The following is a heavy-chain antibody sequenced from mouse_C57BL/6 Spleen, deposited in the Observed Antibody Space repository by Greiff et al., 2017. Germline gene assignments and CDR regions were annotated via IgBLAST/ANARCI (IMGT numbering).Heavy chain of an antibody. D-gene: IGHD1-1*01. CDR3: VKDRGYGCSYHWCFGV. J-gene: IGHJ1*03. CDR2: IRSKSSNYAT. Sequence: DVKLVESGGGLVQPKGSLKLSCAASGFTFNTYAMHWVRQAPGKGLEWVARIRSKSSNYATYYADSVKDRFTISRDDSQSMLYLQMNNLKTENSAVYVCVKDRGYGCSYHWCFGVWGTGTPVTVSS. V-gene: IGHV10-3*01. CDR1: GFTFNTYA.